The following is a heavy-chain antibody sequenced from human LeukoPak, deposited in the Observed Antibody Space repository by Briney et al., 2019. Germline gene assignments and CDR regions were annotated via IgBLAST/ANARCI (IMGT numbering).Heavy chain of an antibody. Sequence: GGSLRLSCAASGFTVSSNFMSWVRQAPGKGPEWVSVIYSGGTTYYADSVKGRFTISRDNSKNTLYLQMNSLRAEDTAVYYCARDGYGNNYMDVWGKGTTVTVSS. V-gene: IGHV3-53*01. CDR3: ARDGYGNNYMDV. CDR1: GFTVSSNF. J-gene: IGHJ6*03. D-gene: IGHD1/OR15-1a*01. CDR2: IYSGGTT.